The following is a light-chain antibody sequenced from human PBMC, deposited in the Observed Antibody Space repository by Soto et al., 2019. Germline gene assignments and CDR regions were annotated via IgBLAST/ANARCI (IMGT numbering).Light chain of an antibody. CDR2: DAT. CDR3: HQYGHTVRT. V-gene: IGKV3-20*01. CDR1: QSVSANY. Sequence: ENVLTQSPGTLSLSLGARATLSCRASQSVSANYLAWYQHKPGQAPRLLIYDATSRATGIPDRFSVSGSGTDFTLTISGLEPEDFAVYYCHQYGHTVRTFGQGTKVEIK. J-gene: IGKJ1*01.